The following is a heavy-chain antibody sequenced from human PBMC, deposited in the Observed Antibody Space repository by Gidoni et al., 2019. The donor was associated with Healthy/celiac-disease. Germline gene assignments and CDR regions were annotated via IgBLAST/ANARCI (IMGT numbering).Heavy chain of an antibody. V-gene: IGHV3-21*01. CDR1: GFTFSSYS. CDR2: ISSSSSYI. Sequence: EVQLVESGGGLVKPGGSLRLSCAASGFTFSSYSMNWVRQAPGKGLEWVSSISSSSSYIYYADSVKGRFTISRDNAKNSLYLQMNSLRAEDTAVYYCARDFGISMIVVVINGMDVWGQGTTVTVSS. CDR3: ARDFGISMIVVVINGMDV. J-gene: IGHJ6*02. D-gene: IGHD3-22*01.